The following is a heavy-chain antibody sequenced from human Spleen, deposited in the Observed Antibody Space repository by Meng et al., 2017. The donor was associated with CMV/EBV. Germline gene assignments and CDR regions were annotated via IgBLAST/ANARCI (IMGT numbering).Heavy chain of an antibody. V-gene: IGHV3-21*01. Sequence: SGLTFSTYTMIWVRQDPGKGLEWVLSISRSGRYTYYPDSVKGRFTISRDNSKRMLYLQMNSLRTEDTAVYYCATYSRAPAAILAYFNYWGLGTLVTVSS. CDR1: GLTFSTYT. J-gene: IGHJ4*02. CDR3: ATYSRAPAAILAYFNY. CDR2: ISRSGRYT. D-gene: IGHD2-2*02.